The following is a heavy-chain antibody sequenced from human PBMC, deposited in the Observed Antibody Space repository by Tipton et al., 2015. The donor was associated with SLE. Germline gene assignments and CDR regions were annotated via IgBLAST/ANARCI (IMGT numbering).Heavy chain of an antibody. CDR1: GGSISGYY. CDR2: VSYSGAA. Sequence: LRLSCAVSGGSISGYYWTWIRQPPGKGLEWIGCVSYSGAAKYNPSLESRVTISVDTSKTQFSLRLSSVTAADTAVYYCARGGNGFDYWGQGTLVTVSS. V-gene: IGHV4-59*12. CDR3: ARGGNGFDY. D-gene: IGHD2-8*01. J-gene: IGHJ4*02.